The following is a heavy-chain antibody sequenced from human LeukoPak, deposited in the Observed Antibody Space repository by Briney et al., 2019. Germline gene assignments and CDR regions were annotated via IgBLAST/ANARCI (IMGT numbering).Heavy chain of an antibody. D-gene: IGHD3-22*01. CDR3: AKDRVTMIDNNWFDP. CDR2: ISNDGSNK. J-gene: IGHJ5*02. V-gene: IGHV3-30*18. CDR1: GFTFSSYG. Sequence: PGRSLRLSCAASGFTFSSYGMHWVRQAPGKGLEWVAVISNDGSNKYYADSVKGRFTISRDNSKNTLYLQMNSLRAEDTAVYYCAKDRVTMIDNNWFDPWGQGTLVTVSS.